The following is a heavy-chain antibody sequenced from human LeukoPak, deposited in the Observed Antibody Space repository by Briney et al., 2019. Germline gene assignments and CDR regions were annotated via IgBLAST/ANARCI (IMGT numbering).Heavy chain of an antibody. D-gene: IGHD3-22*01. V-gene: IGHV4-39*07. CDR1: GGSISSSSYY. CDR3: ARKSGFSGYYQTNFDY. CDR2: IYYSGST. J-gene: IGHJ4*02. Sequence: SETLSLTCTVSGGSISSSSYYWGWIRQPPGKGLEWIGSIYYSGSTYYNPSLKSRVTISVDTSKNQFSLKLSSVTAADTAVYYCARKSGFSGYYQTNFDYWGQGTLVTVSS.